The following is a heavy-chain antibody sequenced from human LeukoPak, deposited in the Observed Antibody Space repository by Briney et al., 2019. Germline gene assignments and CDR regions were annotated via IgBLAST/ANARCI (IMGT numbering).Heavy chain of an antibody. CDR1: GGSLSGYY. Sequence: NPSETLSLTCAVYGGSLSGYYWSWIRQPPGKGLEWIGEINHSGSTNYNPSLKSRVTISVDTSKNQFSLKLSSVTAADTAVYYCARHVVVPAAPFDYWGQGTLVTVSS. CDR2: INHSGST. D-gene: IGHD2-2*01. CDR3: ARHVVVPAAPFDY. J-gene: IGHJ4*02. V-gene: IGHV4-34*01.